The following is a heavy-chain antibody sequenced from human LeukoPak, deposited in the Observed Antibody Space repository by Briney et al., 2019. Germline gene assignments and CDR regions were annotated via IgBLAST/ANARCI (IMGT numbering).Heavy chain of an antibody. CDR2: IYTSGST. J-gene: IGHJ4*02. CDR1: GGSISSYY. Sequence: PSETLSLTCTVSGGSISSYYWSWIRQPAGKGLEWIGRIYTSGSTNYNPSLKSRVTMSVDTSKNQFSLKLSSVTAADTAVYYCARTPGVVADYYFDYWGQGTLVTVSS. CDR3: ARTPGVVADYYFDY. D-gene: IGHD2-15*01. V-gene: IGHV4-4*07.